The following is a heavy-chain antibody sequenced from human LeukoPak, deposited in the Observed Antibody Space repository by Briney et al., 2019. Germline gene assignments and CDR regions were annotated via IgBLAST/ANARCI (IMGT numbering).Heavy chain of an antibody. D-gene: IGHD3-9*01. CDR1: GGSISSSNW. J-gene: IGHJ5*02. CDR2: IYHSGST. Sequence: SETLSLTCAVSGGSISSSNWWSWVRQPPGKGLEWIGEIYHSGSTNYNPSLKSRVTISVYTSKNQFSLKLSSVTAADTAVYYCARGRYFDWLPNWFDPWGQGTLVTVSS. CDR3: ARGRYFDWLPNWFDP. V-gene: IGHV4-4*02.